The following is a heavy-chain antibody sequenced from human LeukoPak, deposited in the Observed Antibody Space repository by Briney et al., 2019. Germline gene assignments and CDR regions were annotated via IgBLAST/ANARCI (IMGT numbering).Heavy chain of an antibody. J-gene: IGHJ4*02. CDR3: AKGDGPIDY. CDR1: GFSFSNNW. V-gene: IGHV3-7*01. Sequence: GGSLRLSCAASGFSFSNNWMSWVRQAPGKGLEWVANIKQDGSKKNYVDSVKGRLSISRDNDKKSMYLQMNSLRADDTAVYYCAKGDGPIDYWGQGTLVTVSS. CDR2: IKQDGSKK.